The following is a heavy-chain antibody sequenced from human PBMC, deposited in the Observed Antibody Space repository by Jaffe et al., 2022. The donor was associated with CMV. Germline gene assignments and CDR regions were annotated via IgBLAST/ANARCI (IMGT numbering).Heavy chain of an antibody. Sequence: QVQLVQSGAEVKKPGASVKVSCKASGYTFTGYYMHWVRQAPGQGLEWMGWINPNSGGTNYAQKFQGRVTMTRDTSISTAYMELSRLRSDDTAVYYCARDQGTAMVTGPLDYWGQGTLVTVSS. CDR3: ARDQGTAMVTGPLDY. CDR2: INPNSGGT. J-gene: IGHJ4*02. CDR1: GYTFTGYY. V-gene: IGHV1-2*02. D-gene: IGHD5-18*01.